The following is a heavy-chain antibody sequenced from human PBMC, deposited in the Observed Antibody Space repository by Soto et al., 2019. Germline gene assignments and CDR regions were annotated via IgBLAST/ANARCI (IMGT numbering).Heavy chain of an antibody. D-gene: IGHD3-9*01. CDR2: IYYSGST. CDR1: GGSISSYY. CDR3: ARRGNYDILTGYYKGWFDP. J-gene: IGHJ5*02. V-gene: IGHV4-59*08. Sequence: SETLSLTCTVSGGSISSYYWSWIRQPPGKGLEWIGYIYYSGSTNYNPSLKSRVTISVDTSKNQFSLKLSSVTAADTAVYYCARRGNYDILTGYYKGWFDPWGQGTLVTVSS.